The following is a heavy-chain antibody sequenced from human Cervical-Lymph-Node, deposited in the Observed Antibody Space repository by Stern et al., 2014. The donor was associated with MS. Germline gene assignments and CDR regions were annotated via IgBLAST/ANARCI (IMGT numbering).Heavy chain of an antibody. J-gene: IGHJ5*02. D-gene: IGHD3-22*01. Sequence: QVQLQQWGAGLLKPSETLSLTCAVYGGSFSGYYWSWIRQPPGKGLEWIGEINHSGSTNYNPSLKSRVTISVDTSKNQFSLKLSSVTAADTAVYYCARGYDTSGSGSFDPWGQGTLVTVSS. CDR2: INHSGST. V-gene: IGHV4-34*01. CDR3: ARGYDTSGSGSFDP. CDR1: GGSFSGYY.